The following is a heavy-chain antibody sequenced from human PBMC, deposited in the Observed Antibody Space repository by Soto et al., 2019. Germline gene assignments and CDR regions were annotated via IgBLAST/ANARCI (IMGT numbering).Heavy chain of an antibody. J-gene: IGHJ2*01. CDR1: GYTFTSYY. CDR3: ARDVTTCGGDCPPLWYFDL. V-gene: IGHV1-46*01. CDR2: INPSGGST. Sequence: ASVKVSCKASGYTFTSYYMRWVRQAPGQGLEWMGIINPSGGSTSYAQKFQGRVTMTRDTSTSTVYMELSSLRSEDTVVYYCARDVTTCGGDCPPLWYFDLWGRGTLITVSS. D-gene: IGHD2-21*02.